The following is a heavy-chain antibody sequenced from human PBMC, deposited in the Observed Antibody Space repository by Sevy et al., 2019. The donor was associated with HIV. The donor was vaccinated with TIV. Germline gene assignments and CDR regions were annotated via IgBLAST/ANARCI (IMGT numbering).Heavy chain of an antibody. CDR1: GFTFSSYA. CDR3: AKDRRRGYSFGLDS. J-gene: IGHJ5*01. CDR2: ISYDGDNK. V-gene: IGHV3-30*18. Sequence: GGSLRLSCAASGFTFSSYAMSWVRQAPGKGLEWVAVISYDGDNKYYADSVKGRFTISRDNSKNTLFLQMNSLRGDDTAVYYCAKDRRRGYSFGLDSWGQGTLVTVSS. D-gene: IGHD5-18*01.